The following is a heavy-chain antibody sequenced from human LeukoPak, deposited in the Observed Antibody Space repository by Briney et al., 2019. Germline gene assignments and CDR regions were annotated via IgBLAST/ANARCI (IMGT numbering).Heavy chain of an antibody. CDR1: GFTVSTNY. J-gene: IGHJ4*02. CDR2: ISGSGGST. D-gene: IGHD3-22*01. V-gene: IGHV3-23*01. Sequence: PGGSLRLSCAASGFTVSTNYMSWVRQAPGKGLEWVSAISGSGGSTYYADSVKGRFTISRDNSKNTLYLQMNSLRAEDTAVYYCAKDLRYYDSSGYDYWGQGTLVTVSS. CDR3: AKDLRYYDSSGYDY.